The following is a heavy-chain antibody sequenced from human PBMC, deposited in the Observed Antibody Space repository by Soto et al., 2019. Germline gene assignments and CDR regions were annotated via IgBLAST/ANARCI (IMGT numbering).Heavy chain of an antibody. CDR3: ARETYARTGGYYYYDMDV. Sequence: PSETLSLTCTVCVGSIDSYTWNWIRKAPGKGLEWIGYIHYSGSANYNPSLNSRFTISVDTSKNQFSLKLSSVTAADTAVYYCARETYARTGGYYYYDMDVWVPETLLVTVSS. V-gene: IGHV4-59*01. D-gene: IGHD7-27*01. J-gene: IGHJ6*02. CDR1: VGSIDSYT. CDR2: IHYSGSA.